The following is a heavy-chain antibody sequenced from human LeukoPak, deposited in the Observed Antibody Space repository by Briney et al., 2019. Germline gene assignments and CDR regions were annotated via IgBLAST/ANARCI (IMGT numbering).Heavy chain of an antibody. CDR3: ARGSNSAFDY. D-gene: IGHD4-23*01. CDR2: IKQDGSEK. J-gene: IGHJ4*02. Sequence: GGSQSLSCAASGFTFSSYWMSWVRQAPGKGLEWVANIKQDGSEKNYVDSVKDRFTISRDNAKNSLYLQMNSLRAEDTAVYYCARGSNSAFDYWSQGTLVTVSS. V-gene: IGHV3-7*01. CDR1: GFTFSSYW.